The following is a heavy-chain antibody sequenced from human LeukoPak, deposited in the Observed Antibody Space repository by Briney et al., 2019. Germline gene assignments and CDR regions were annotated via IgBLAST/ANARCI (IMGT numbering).Heavy chain of an antibody. CDR2: ISSGSSTI. CDR3: VRESITGHRDFDY. CDR1: GFAFSSYS. D-gene: IGHD1-20*01. Sequence: PGGSLRLSCAASGFAFSSYSMNWVRQAPGRGLEWVSYISSGSSTIDYADSGEGRFTISRNNGKNSLYLLLNSLRADDTAVYFCVRESITGHRDFDYGGQGTLIAVSA. V-gene: IGHV3-48*01. J-gene: IGHJ4*02.